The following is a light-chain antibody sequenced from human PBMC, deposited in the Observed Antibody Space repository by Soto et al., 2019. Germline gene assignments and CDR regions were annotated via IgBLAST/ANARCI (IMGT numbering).Light chain of an antibody. CDR3: QQYKSYSWT. J-gene: IGKJ1*01. Sequence: DIKMTQSPSTLSASVGDRVTITCRASQSISSWLAWDQQKPGKAPKLLIYDASSLESGVPSRFSCSGSGTEFTLTIRSLQPDDCETYFCQQYKSYSWTCGQGAKVEIK. V-gene: IGKV1-5*01. CDR2: DAS. CDR1: QSISSW.